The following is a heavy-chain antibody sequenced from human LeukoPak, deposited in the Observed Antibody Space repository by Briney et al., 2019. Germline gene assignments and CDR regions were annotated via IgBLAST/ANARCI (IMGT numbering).Heavy chain of an antibody. CDR2: ISFDGTNK. CDR1: GFSFSNYA. J-gene: IGHJ6*01. CDR3: VREVAVSGTEDGAFNV. D-gene: IGHD6-19*01. Sequence: GGSLRLSCAASGFSFSNYAMHWVRQAPGKGLEWVAVISFDGTNKYYADSVKGRLTISRDNSENTLHLQMNSLRAEDTAVYFCVREVAVSGTEDGAFNVCGPGTTVTVSS. V-gene: IGHV3-30-3*01.